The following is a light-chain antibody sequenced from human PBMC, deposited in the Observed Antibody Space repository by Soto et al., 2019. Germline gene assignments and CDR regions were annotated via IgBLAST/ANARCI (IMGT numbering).Light chain of an antibody. J-gene: IGLJ2*01. CDR2: ANS. V-gene: IGLV1-40*01. CDR1: SSNIGATYD. CDR3: QSYDRSLSVV. Sequence: QSVLTQPPSVSGAPGQRVTISCTWSSSNIGATYDVHWYHQLPGTAPKLLIYANSNRPSGVPDRFSGSKSGTSASLAITGLQAEDEGDYYCQSYDRSLSVVFGGGTKLTV.